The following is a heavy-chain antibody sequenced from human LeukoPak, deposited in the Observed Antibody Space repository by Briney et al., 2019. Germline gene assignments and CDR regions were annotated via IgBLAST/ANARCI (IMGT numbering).Heavy chain of an antibody. CDR1: GGSFSSYY. CDR2: ISHSGST. D-gene: IGHD3-16*02. J-gene: IGHJ5*02. CDR3: ARGGGSYRYTAT. Sequence: SETLSLTCGVYGGSFSSYYWSWIRQPPGKGLEWIGEISHSGSTNYNPSLKSRVTISVDTSKNQFSLKLSSVTAADTAVYYCARGGGSYRYTATWGQGTLVTVSS. V-gene: IGHV4-34*01.